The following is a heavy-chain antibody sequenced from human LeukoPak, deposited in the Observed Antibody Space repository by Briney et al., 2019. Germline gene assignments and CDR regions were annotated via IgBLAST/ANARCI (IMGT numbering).Heavy chain of an antibody. Sequence: SETLSLTCTVSGYSISSGYYWGWIRQPPGKGLEWIGSIYHSGSTYYNPSLKSRVTIAVETSKNQFSLKLSSVTAADKAVYYCAKSNGYGLVDIWGQGTMVTVSS. CDR2: IYHSGST. CDR1: GYSISSGYY. D-gene: IGHD3-10*01. V-gene: IGHV4-38-2*02. CDR3: AKSNGYGLVDI. J-gene: IGHJ3*02.